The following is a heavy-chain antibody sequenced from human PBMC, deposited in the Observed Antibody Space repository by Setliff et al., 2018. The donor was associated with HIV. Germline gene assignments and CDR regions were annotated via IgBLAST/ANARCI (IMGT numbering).Heavy chain of an antibody. CDR3: ARGYYDSSGYYLDY. CDR2: ITNGGGSK. D-gene: IGHD3-22*01. J-gene: IGHJ4*02. CDR1: GFTFGDYY. V-gene: IGHV3-11*04. Sequence: GGSLRLSCVASGFTFGDYYMGWFRQAPGKGLEWVSYITNGGGSKFYADSVKGRFTISRDNAKNSLYLQMNSLRAEDTAVYYCARGYYDSSGYYLDYWGQGTLVTVFS.